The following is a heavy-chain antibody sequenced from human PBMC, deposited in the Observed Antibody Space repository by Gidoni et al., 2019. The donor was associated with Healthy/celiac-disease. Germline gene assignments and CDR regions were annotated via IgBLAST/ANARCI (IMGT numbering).Heavy chain of an antibody. CDR2: ISYDGSNK. CDR3: ARWVGSVAGTGPGGMDV. CDR1: GFTFSGYA. J-gene: IGHJ6*02. Sequence: QVQLVESGGGVVQPGRSLRLSCAASGFTFSGYAMHWVRQAPGKGLEWVAVISYDGSNKYYADSVKGRFTISRDNSKNTLYLQMNSLRAEDTAVYYCARWVGSVAGTGPGGMDVWGQGTTVTVSS. D-gene: IGHD6-19*01. V-gene: IGHV3-30-3*01.